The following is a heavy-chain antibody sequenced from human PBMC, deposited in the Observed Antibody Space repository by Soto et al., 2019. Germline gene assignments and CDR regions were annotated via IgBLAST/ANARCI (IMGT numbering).Heavy chain of an antibody. CDR3: ARYCSGGSCPTPYGMDV. J-gene: IGHJ6*02. D-gene: IGHD2-15*01. Sequence: SETLSLTCTVSGGSVSSGSYYWTWIRQPPGKGLEWLGYIYYSGTTNYNPSLKSRVTISVDTSKNQFSLKLSSVTAADTAVYYCARYCSGGSCPTPYGMDVWGQGTTVTVSS. V-gene: IGHV4-61*01. CDR1: GGSVSSGSYY. CDR2: IYYSGTT.